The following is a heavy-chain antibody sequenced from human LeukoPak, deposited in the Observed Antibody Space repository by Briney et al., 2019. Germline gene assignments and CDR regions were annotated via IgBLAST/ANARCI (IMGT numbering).Heavy chain of an antibody. CDR1: GFTVSSIH. D-gene: IGHD3-22*01. CDR3: AKDPSSGYYIRYFDY. V-gene: IGHV3-53*01. CDR2: TYTGGNS. J-gene: IGHJ4*02. Sequence: GGSLRLSCAASGFTVSSIHMVWVRQAPGKGLEWVSVTYTGGNSYYADSVKGRFIISRDNSKNTLYLQMNSLRAEDTAVYYCAKDPSSGYYIRYFDYWGQGTLVTVSS.